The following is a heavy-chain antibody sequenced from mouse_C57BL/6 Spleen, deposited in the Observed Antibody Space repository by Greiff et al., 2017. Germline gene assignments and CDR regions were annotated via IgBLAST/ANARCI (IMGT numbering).Heavy chain of an antibody. Sequence: EVQVVESGGGLVQPGGSLKLSCAASGFTFSDYYMYWVRQTPEKRLEWVAYISNGGGSTYYPDTVKGRFTISRDNAKNTLYLRMSRLKSEDTYMYYCARVYGYFDYWGQGTTLTVSS. V-gene: IGHV5-12*01. CDR2: ISNGGGST. CDR1: GFTFSDYY. J-gene: IGHJ2*01. D-gene: IGHD1-1*02. CDR3: ARVYGYFDY.